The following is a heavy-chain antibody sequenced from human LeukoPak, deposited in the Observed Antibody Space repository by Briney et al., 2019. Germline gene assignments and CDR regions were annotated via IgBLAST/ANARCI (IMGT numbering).Heavy chain of an antibody. CDR2: IWYDGSNK. CDR3: ARVGDTAYFDY. CDR1: GFTFSSYG. V-gene: IGHV3-33*01. J-gene: IGHJ4*02. D-gene: IGHD3-10*01. Sequence: PGRSLRLSCAASGFTFSSYGMHWVRQAPGKGLEWVAVIWYDGSNKYYADSVKGRFTISRDNSKNTLYLQMNSLRAEDTAVYYCARVGDTAYFDYWGQGTLVTASS.